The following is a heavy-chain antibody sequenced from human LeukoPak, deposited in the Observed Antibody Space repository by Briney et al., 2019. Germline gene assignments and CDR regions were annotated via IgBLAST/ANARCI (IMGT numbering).Heavy chain of an antibody. CDR2: INTNTGNP. J-gene: IGHJ4*02. Sequence: ASVKVSCKASGYTFTSYAMNWVRQAPGQGLEWMGWINTNTGNPTYAQGFTGRFVFSLDTSVSTAYLQISSLKAEDTAVYYCAREHPYYYDSSGTAPTAEIKYYFDYWGQGTLVTVSS. D-gene: IGHD3-22*01. V-gene: IGHV7-4-1*02. CDR3: AREHPYYYDSSGTAPTAEIKYYFDY. CDR1: GYTFTSYA.